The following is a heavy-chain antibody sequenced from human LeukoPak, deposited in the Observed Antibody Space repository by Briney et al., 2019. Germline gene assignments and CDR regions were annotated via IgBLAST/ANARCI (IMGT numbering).Heavy chain of an antibody. CDR1: GFTFSDYY. J-gene: IGHJ6*02. CDR3: ARGNYGMDV. CDR2: ITGSGKSK. V-gene: IGHV3-11*01. Sequence: EPGGSLRLSCAASGFTFSDYYMTWIRQAPGRGPEWVSCITGSGKSKYYADSVRGRVTISRDNAKNSLYLQMDSLRAEDTAVYYCARGNYGMDVWGRGTTVTVSS.